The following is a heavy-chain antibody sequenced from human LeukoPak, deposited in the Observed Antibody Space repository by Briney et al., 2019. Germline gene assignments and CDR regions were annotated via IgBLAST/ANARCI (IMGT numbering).Heavy chain of an antibody. Sequence: SETLSLTCTVSGGSISSSSYYWGWIRQPPGKGLEWIGSIYYSGSTYDNPSLKSRVTISVDTSKNQFSLKLSSVTAADTAVHYCARPNSPPRGYSYGYYDAFDIWGQGTMVTVSS. CDR3: ARPNSPPRGYSYGYYDAFDI. J-gene: IGHJ3*02. D-gene: IGHD5-18*01. CDR2: IYYSGST. V-gene: IGHV4-39*01. CDR1: GGSISSSSYY.